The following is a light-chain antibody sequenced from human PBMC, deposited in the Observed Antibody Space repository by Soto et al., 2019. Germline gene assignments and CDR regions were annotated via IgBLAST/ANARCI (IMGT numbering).Light chain of an antibody. V-gene: IGLV2-14*01. J-gene: IGLJ2*01. CDR3: SSYTSSSTV. Sequence: QSVLTQPASVSGSPGQSITISCTGTSSDVGGYNYVSWYQQHPGKAPKLMIYDVSNRPSGVSNRFSGSKSGNTASLTISGLQAEDEADYYCSSYTSSSTVLGGGTKVTVL. CDR2: DVS. CDR1: SSDVGGYNY.